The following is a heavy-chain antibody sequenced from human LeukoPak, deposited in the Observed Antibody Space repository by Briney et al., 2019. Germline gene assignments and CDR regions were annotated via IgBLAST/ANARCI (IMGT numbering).Heavy chain of an antibody. CDR1: GYTFTGCN. CDR2: INPNSGDT. V-gene: IGHV1-2*02. Sequence: GASVKASCKTSGYTFTGCNLNWVRQAPGQGLEWMGWINPNSGDTDYEQKFQGRVTMTRDTSISTAFLELSRLTSGDTAVYYCARDYYGHGSGLFDFWGRGTLLTVSS. CDR3: ARDYYGHGSGLFDF. D-gene: IGHD4-17*01. J-gene: IGHJ2*01.